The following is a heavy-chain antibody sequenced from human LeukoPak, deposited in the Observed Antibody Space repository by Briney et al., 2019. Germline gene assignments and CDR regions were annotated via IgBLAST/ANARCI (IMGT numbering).Heavy chain of an antibody. CDR3: AKDIGAALDWSCDY. V-gene: IGHV3-9*01. CDR1: GFTFDDYA. D-gene: IGHD2-8*02. J-gene: IGHJ4*02. CDR2: ISWNSGSI. Sequence: PGRSLRLSCAASGFTFDDYAMHWVRQAPGKGLEWVSGISWNSGSIGYADSVRGRFTISRDNAKNSLYLQMNSLRAEDTALYYCAKDIGAALDWSCDYWGQGTLVTVSS.